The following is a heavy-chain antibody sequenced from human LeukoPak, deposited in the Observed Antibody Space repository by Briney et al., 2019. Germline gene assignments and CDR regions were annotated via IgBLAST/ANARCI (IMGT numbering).Heavy chain of an antibody. V-gene: IGHV4-4*02. Sequence: GSLRLSCAASGFAFRNFWMSWVRQAPGQGLEWMGEIYHSGSTNYNPSLKSRVTISVDTSKNQFPLKLSSVTAADTAVYYCARENYDILTGYPDYWGQGTLVTVSS. CDR2: IYHSGST. CDR3: ARENYDILTGYPDY. D-gene: IGHD3-9*01. CDR1: GFAFRNFW. J-gene: IGHJ4*02.